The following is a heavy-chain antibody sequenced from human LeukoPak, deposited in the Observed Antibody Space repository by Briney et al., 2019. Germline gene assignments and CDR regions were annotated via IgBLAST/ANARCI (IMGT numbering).Heavy chain of an antibody. J-gene: IGHJ4*02. V-gene: IGHV3-23*01. Sequence: PGGSLRLSCAASGFTFSSYAMSWVRQAPGKGLEWVSAISGSGGSTYCADSVKGRFTISRDNSKNTLYLQMNCLRAEDTAVYYCAKVPAPYSGSYLVNFDYWGQGTLVTVSS. CDR2: ISGSGGST. CDR3: AKVPAPYSGSYLVNFDY. D-gene: IGHD1-26*01. CDR1: GFTFSSYA.